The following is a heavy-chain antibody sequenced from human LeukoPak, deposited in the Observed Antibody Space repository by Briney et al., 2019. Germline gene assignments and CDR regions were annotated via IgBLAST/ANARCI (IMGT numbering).Heavy chain of an antibody. CDR2: INHSGST. Sequence: PSETLSLTCAVSGASVSGGGNSWSWIRQPPGKGLEWIGEINHSGSTNYNPSLKSRVTISVDTSKNQFSLKLSSVTAADTAVYYCARGRIVGAPFDYWGQGTLVTVSS. CDR3: ARGRIVGAPFDY. J-gene: IGHJ4*02. CDR1: GASVSGGGNS. V-gene: IGHV4-30-2*01. D-gene: IGHD1-26*01.